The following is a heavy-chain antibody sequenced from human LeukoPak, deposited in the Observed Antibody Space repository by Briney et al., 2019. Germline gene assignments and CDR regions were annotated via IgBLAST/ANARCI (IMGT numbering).Heavy chain of an antibody. CDR1: SGSISSYY. V-gene: IGHV4-59*01. Sequence: SETLSLTCTVSSGSISSYYWSWIRQPPGKGLEWIGFFYYTGSTNYNPSLKSRVTISVDTSKNQFSLKLSSVTAADTAVYYCARVLPNYYDSSGHYYISYYFDYWGQGTLVTVSS. CDR3: ARVLPNYYDSSGHYYISYYFDY. D-gene: IGHD3-22*01. J-gene: IGHJ4*02. CDR2: FYYTGST.